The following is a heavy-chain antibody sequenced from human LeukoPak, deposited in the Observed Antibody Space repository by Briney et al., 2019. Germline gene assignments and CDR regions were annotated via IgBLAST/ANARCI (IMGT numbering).Heavy chain of an antibody. D-gene: IGHD3-10*01. CDR2: ISGSGATT. CDR3: AKDAAGVRGPNWFDP. J-gene: IGHJ5*02. Sequence: HPGGSLRLSCAASGFTFSNYAMTWVRQAPGMGLDWVAGISGSGATTSYADSVKGRFTISRDNSQNTLYLEMNGLRAEDTAVYYCAKDAAGVRGPNWFDPWGQGTLVTVAS. CDR1: GFTFSNYA. V-gene: IGHV3-23*01.